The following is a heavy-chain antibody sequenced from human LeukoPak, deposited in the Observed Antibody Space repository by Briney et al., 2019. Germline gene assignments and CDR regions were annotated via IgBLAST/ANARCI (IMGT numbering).Heavy chain of an antibody. J-gene: IGHJ3*01. CDR1: GFTFSSYG. Sequence: PGRSLRLPCAASGFTFSSYGMHWVRQAPGKGLEWVALIWYDGSNKYYADSVKGRFAISRDNSKNTLSLQMNSLRVEDTAMYFCAKDIQLSTWGLGTMVTVSS. V-gene: IGHV3-33*06. CDR2: IWYDGSNK. D-gene: IGHD5-24*01. CDR3: AKDIQLST.